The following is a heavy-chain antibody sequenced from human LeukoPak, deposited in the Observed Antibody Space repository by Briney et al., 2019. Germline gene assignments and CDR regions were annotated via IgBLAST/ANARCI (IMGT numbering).Heavy chain of an antibody. J-gene: IGHJ4*02. Sequence: GGSLRLSCVVSGFTVSGNYMNWVRQAPGKGPEWVSIFYTEGATFYADSVRGRFTISRDNSKNTLYLQMNSLRAEDTAVYYCARAKRAGDIFEGFDFWGQGTLVTVSS. CDR1: GFTVSGNY. CDR3: ARAKRAGDIFEGFDF. CDR2: FYTEGAT. D-gene: IGHD2-21*01. V-gene: IGHV3-53*01.